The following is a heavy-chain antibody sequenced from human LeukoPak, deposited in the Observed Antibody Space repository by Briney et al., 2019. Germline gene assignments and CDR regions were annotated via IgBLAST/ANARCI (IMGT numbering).Heavy chain of an antibody. Sequence: GGALQIYCQASRFHFIIYWIGGVRPLPGKGLEWMGIIYPGDSDTRYSPSFQGQVTISADKSISTAYLQWSSLKASDTAMYFCARHGYSGYGIDHWGQGTLVTVSS. J-gene: IGHJ4*01. CDR2: IYPGDSDT. V-gene: IGHV5-51*01. CDR3: ARHGYSGYGIDH. D-gene: IGHD5-12*01. CDR1: RFHFIIYW.